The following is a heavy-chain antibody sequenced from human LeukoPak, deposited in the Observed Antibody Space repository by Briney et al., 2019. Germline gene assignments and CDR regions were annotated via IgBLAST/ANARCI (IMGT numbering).Heavy chain of an antibody. J-gene: IGHJ5*02. V-gene: IGHV3-30*18. CDR3: AKGYGSGSSWFDP. Sequence: GGSLRLSCAASGFTFSSYGMHWVRQAPGKGLEWVAVISYDGSNKYYADSVKGRFTISRDNSKNTLYLQMNSLRAEDTAVYYCAKGYGSGSSWFDPWGQGTLVTVSS. CDR2: ISYDGSNK. D-gene: IGHD3-10*01. CDR1: GFTFSSYG.